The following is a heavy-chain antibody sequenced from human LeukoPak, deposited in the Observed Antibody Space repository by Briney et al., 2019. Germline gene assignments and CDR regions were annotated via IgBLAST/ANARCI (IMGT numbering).Heavy chain of an antibody. CDR2: IYTSGST. V-gene: IGHV4-61*02. D-gene: IGHD3-22*01. CDR3: ARDPDYDSSQGAFDY. CDR1: GGSISSGSYY. Sequence: SQTLSLTCTVSGGSISSGSYYWSWIRQPAGKGLEWIGRIYTSGSTNYNPSPKSRVTISVDTSKNQFSLKLSSVTAADTAVYYCARDPDYDSSQGAFDYWGQGTLVTVSS. J-gene: IGHJ4*02.